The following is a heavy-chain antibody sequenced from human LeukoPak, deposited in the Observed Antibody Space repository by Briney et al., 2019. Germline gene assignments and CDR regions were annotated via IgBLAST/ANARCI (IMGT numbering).Heavy chain of an antibody. CDR1: GYTFTSNY. D-gene: IGHD3-10*01. CDR3: ARSRRSGSSRDS. Sequence: GASVKVSCKAFGYTFTSNYMHWARQAPGQGPEWMGVISPSGGSTTYAQKFQGRVTLTRDMSTSTDYLELSSLRSEDTAVYYCARSRRSGSSRDSWGQGTLVTVSS. CDR2: ISPSGGST. J-gene: IGHJ4*02. V-gene: IGHV1-46*01.